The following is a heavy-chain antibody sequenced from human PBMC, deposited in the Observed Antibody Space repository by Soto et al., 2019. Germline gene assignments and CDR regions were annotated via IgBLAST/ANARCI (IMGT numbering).Heavy chain of an antibody. D-gene: IGHD6-13*01. V-gene: IGHV3-72*01. CDR3: ARVKIPGYSFDI. CDR2: IRNKPNSYTT. CDR1: GFTLSDHY. J-gene: IGHJ3*02. Sequence: GGSLRLSCAASGFTLSDHYMDWVRKATGKGLEWVGRIRNKPNSYTTEYAASVRGRFTISRDDSKNSLYLQMNSLKTEDTAVYYCARVKIPGYSFDIWGQGTMVTVSS.